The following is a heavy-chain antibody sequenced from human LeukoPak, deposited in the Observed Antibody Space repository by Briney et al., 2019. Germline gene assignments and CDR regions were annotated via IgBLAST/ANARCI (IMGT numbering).Heavy chain of an antibody. V-gene: IGHV3-48*01. Sequence: GGSLRLSCAAAGFTFSSYSMNWVRQAPGKGLEWVSHISSSSSTIYYADSVKGRFTISRDNAKNSLYLQMNSLRVEDTAIYYCANDLLGQNWFDPWGQGTLVTVSS. CDR1: GFTFSSYS. CDR3: ANDLLGQNWFDP. CDR2: ISSSSSTI. J-gene: IGHJ5*02. D-gene: IGHD2-15*01.